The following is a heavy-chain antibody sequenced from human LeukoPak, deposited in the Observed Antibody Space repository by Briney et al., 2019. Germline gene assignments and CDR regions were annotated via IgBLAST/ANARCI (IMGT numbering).Heavy chain of an antibody. CDR3: TGNSLGGGENDY. CDR2: IKTKANSYAT. D-gene: IGHD1/OR15-1a*01. V-gene: IGHV3-73*01. J-gene: IGHJ4*02. Sequence: GGSLKLSCAASGFTFSGSAMHWVRQASGKGLEWVGRIKTKANSYATAYAASLEGRFTISRDDSKNTAYLQMDSLKTEDTAVYYCTGNSLGGGENDYWGQGTLVTVSS. CDR1: GFTFSGSA.